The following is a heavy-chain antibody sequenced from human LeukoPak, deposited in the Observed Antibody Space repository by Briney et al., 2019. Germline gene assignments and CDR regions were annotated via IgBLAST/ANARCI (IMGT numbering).Heavy chain of an antibody. D-gene: IGHD5-12*01. CDR3: ARDLGLSGYDLLDY. Sequence: PGGSLRLSCAASGLTFSSYWMTWVRQAPGKGLEWVANIKLDGTEKYHVDSVKGRFTISRDNAKNSLDLQMNSLRVEDTAVYYCARDLGLSGYDLLDYWGQGTMVTVSS. CDR1: GLTFSSYW. CDR2: IKLDGTEK. J-gene: IGHJ4*02. V-gene: IGHV3-7*01.